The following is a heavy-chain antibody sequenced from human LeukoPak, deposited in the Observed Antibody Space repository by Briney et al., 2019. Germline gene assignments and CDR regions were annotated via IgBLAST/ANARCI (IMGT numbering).Heavy chain of an antibody. V-gene: IGHV3-30-3*01. CDR1: GFTFSIYA. D-gene: IGHD1-26*01. CDR2: ISYDGSTK. CDR3: ARDLSGKYTFDY. J-gene: IGHJ4*02. Sequence: PGGSLRLSCAASGFTFSIYAIHWVRQAPGKGLEWVAVISYDGSTKYYADSVKGRFTISRDNSKNTLYLQMNSLRTEDTAVFYCARDLSGKYTFDYWGQGTLVTVSS.